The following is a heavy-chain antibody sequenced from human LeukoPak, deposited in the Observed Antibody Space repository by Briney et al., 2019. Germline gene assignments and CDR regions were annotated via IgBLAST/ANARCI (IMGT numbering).Heavy chain of an antibody. CDR3: ARRWIQLWLTPNYFDY. J-gene: IGHJ4*02. CDR1: GGYFSGYY. D-gene: IGHD5-18*01. V-gene: IGHV4-34*01. Sequence: SETLSLTCAVYGGYFSGYYWSWIRQPPGKGLEWIGEINHSGSTNYNPSLKSRVTISVDTSKNQFSLKLSSVTAADTAVYYCARRWIQLWLTPNYFDYWGQGTLVTVSS. CDR2: INHSGST.